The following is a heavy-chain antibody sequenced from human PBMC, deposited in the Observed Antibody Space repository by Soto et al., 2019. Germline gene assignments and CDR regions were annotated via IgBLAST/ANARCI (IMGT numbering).Heavy chain of an antibody. J-gene: IGHJ6*02. V-gene: IGHV4-30-2*01. D-gene: IGHD2-15*01. Sequence: SETLSLTCVVYVGSFSCHSWIWIRQPPGKGLEWIGYIYHSGSTYYNPSLKSRVTISVDRSKNQFSLKLSSVTAADTAVYYCASSRYCSGGSCYSLSSYYYYGMDVWGQGTTVTVSS. CDR2: IYHSGST. CDR1: VGSFSCHS. CDR3: ASSRYCSGGSCYSLSSYYYYGMDV.